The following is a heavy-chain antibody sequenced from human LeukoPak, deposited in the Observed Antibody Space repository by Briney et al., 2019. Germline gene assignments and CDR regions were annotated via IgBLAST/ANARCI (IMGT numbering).Heavy chain of an antibody. CDR1: GFTFGDYY. D-gene: IGHD6-19*01. CDR2: ISSSGSTI. Sequence: PGGSLRLSCAASGFTFGDYYMSWIRQAPGKGLEWVSYISSSGSTIYYADSVKGRFTISRDNSKNTLYLQMNSLRAEDTAVYYCAKVPNSGWIFDYWGQGTLVTVSS. J-gene: IGHJ4*02. CDR3: AKVPNSGWIFDY. V-gene: IGHV3-11*01.